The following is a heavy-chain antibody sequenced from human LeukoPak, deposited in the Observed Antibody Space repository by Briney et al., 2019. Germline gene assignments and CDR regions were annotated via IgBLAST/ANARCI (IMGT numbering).Heavy chain of an antibody. J-gene: IGHJ3*02. Sequence: GASVKVSCKASGYTFTSYAMNWVRQAPGQGLEWMGWINTNTGNPTHAQGFTGRFVFSLDTSVSTAYLQISSLKAEDTAVYYCARDSNPSIAALFDIWGQGTMVTVSS. CDR1: GYTFTSYA. CDR2: INTNTGNP. V-gene: IGHV7-4-1*02. D-gene: IGHD6-6*01. CDR3: ARDSNPSIAALFDI.